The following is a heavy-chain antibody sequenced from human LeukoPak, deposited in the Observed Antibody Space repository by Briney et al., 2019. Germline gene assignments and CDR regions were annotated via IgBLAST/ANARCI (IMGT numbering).Heavy chain of an antibody. D-gene: IGHD6-13*01. CDR3: ARGRVTSSWYYFDY. J-gene: IGHJ4*02. Sequence: GGSLKLSCAASGFTFSSYWMHWVRQAPGKGLVWVSRINTDGSSPTYVGSVKGRFTISRDNAKNTLYLQINSLRAEDTAVYYCARGRVTSSWYYFDYWGQGALVTASS. CDR1: GFTFSSYW. CDR2: INTDGSSP. V-gene: IGHV3-74*01.